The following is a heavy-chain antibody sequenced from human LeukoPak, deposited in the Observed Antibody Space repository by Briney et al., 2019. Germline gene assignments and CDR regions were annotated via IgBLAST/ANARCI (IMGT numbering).Heavy chain of an antibody. CDR3: ARDPRGPTGYDSSGRDSFDY. V-gene: IGHV3-30*04. J-gene: IGHJ4*02. Sequence: GGSLRLSCAASGFTFSDYTMHWVRQAPGKGLEGVAVTLYDGTTKYYADSVKGRFTMSRDNSKNTVHLQINSLRAEDTAVYYCARDPRGPTGYDSSGRDSFDYWGQGILVTVSS. CDR2: TLYDGTTK. D-gene: IGHD3-22*01. CDR1: GFTFSDYT.